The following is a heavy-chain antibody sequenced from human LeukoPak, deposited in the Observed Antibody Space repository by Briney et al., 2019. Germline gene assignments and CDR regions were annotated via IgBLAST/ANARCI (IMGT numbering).Heavy chain of an antibody. Sequence: GGSLRLSCAASGFTFSSYSMNWVRQAPGKGLEWVSSISSSNIYIYYADSVKGRFTISRDNAKNSLYLQMSSLRAEDTAVYYCARAPYYYYDSGSGTRVTGNPDYWGQGTLVTVSS. CDR3: ARAPYYYYDSGSGTRVTGNPDY. J-gene: IGHJ4*02. D-gene: IGHD3-10*01. CDR2: ISSSNIYI. V-gene: IGHV3-21*01. CDR1: GFTFSSYS.